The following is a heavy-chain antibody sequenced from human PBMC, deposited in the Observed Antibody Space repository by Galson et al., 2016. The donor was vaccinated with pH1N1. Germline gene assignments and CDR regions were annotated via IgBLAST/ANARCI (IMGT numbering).Heavy chain of an antibody. CDR3: AKVTDVCTVTRCFPYGMHA. J-gene: IGHJ6*02. V-gene: IGHV3-23*01. CDR1: GFTFSSYA. D-gene: IGHD2-2*01. Sequence: SLRLSCAASGFTFSSYAMYWVRQAPGKGLEWVSAISGSGGTTHDADSVKGRFTISRDNSKNTLYLQMHSLRAEDTATYYCAKVTDVCTVTRCFPYGMHAWGQRTTVTVSS. CDR2: ISGSGGTT.